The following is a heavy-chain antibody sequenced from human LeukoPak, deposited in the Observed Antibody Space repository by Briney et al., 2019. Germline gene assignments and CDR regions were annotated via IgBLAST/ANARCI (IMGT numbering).Heavy chain of an antibody. Sequence: ASVKVSCKASGYTFTSYGISWVRQAPGQGLEWMGWISAYNGNTNYAQKLQGRVTMTTDTSTSTAYMELRSLRSDDTAVYYCARDLSGIAVAGGGYWFDPWGQGTLVTVSS. V-gene: IGHV1-18*01. D-gene: IGHD6-19*01. J-gene: IGHJ5*02. CDR3: ARDLSGIAVAGGGYWFDP. CDR1: GYTFTSYG. CDR2: ISAYNGNT.